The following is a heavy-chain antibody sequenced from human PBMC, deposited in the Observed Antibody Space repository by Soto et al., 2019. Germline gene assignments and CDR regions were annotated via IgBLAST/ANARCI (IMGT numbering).Heavy chain of an antibody. D-gene: IGHD6-19*01. CDR1: GGSVSSSSYY. V-gene: IGHV4-39*01. CDR2: IYYSGST. CDR3: ARHAVHSSGQPYFDF. Sequence: SETLSLTCTVSGGSVSSSSYYWGWIRQPPGKGLEWIGSIYYSGSTYYDPSLKSRVTISVDTSKNQFSLKLSSVTAADTAVYYCARHAVHSSGQPYFDFWGQGTLVTVSS. J-gene: IGHJ4*02.